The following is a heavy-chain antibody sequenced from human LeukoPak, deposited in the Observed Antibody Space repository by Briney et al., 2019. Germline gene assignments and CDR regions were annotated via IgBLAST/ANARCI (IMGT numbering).Heavy chain of an antibody. V-gene: IGHV3-9*03. J-gene: IGHJ4*02. CDR2: ISWNSGSI. CDR3: AKGGVGVYYDSSGSQTFDY. Sequence: GRSLRLSCAASGFTFDDYAMHWVRHAPGKGLEWVSGISWNSGSIVYADSVKGRFTISRDNAKNSLYLQMNSLRAEDMALYYCAKGGVGVYYDSSGSQTFDYWGQGTLVTVSS. CDR1: GFTFDDYA. D-gene: IGHD3-22*01.